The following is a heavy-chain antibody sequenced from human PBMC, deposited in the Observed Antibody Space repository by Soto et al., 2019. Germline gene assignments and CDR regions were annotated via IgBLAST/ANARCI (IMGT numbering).Heavy chain of an antibody. CDR3: ARGGKYSGAFVP. CDR1: GYTFMRYD. J-gene: IGHJ4*02. V-gene: IGHV1-18*04. Sequence: QVQLVQSGAEVKKPGASVKASCKASGYTFMRYDMSWVRQAPGQGLEWMGWIRAYNGETDSAQKFQGRVTLTTDTSMSTADMELRSLRSDDTAVYYCARGGKYSGAFVPWGQGTLVTVSS. D-gene: IGHD1-26*01. CDR2: IRAYNGET.